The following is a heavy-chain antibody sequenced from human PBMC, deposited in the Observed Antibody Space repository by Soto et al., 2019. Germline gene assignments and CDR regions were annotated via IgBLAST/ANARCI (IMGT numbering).Heavy chain of an antibody. Sequence: HPGGSLRLSCAASGFTFDDYAMHWVRRVPGKGLEWVSSISWNSNIIGYADSVKGRFTISRDNAKNSLYLQMNSLRPEDTALYYCAKGGRDGFCSGGRCYFDYWGQGTLVTVSS. CDR3: AKGGRDGFCSGGRCYFDY. CDR1: GFTFDDYA. D-gene: IGHD2-15*01. CDR2: ISWNSNII. V-gene: IGHV3-9*01. J-gene: IGHJ4*02.